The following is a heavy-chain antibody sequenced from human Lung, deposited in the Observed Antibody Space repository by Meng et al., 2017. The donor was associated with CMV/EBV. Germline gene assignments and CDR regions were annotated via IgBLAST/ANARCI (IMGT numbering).Heavy chain of an antibody. CDR2: NNPRDGDT. J-gene: IGHJ4*02. CDR3: ARERDATYYFHN. D-gene: IGHD5-24*01. Sequence: QVVQVGADGMKPGASGKVYCKASGDTFTYYHIHWVRQAPGQGLEWVGINNPRDGDTSYSQKLRGRVTLTRDTSTSTAYMELSSLSSGDTAVYYCARERDATYYFHNWGQGTLVTVSS. CDR1: GDTFTYYH. V-gene: IGHV1-46*04.